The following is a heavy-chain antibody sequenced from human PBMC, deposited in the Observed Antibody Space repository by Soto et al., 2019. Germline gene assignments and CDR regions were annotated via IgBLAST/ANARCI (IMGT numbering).Heavy chain of an antibody. J-gene: IGHJ6*03. V-gene: IGHV1-69*02. CDR1: GGTFSSYT. CDR3: AIGGYSSSEGGDYYYVDV. Sequence: GASVKVSCKASGGTFSSYTISWVRQAPGQGLEWMGRIIPILGIANYAQKFQGRVTITADKSTSTAYMELSSLRSEDTAVYYCAIGGYSSSEGGDYYYVDVWGKGTTVTVS. CDR2: IIPILGIA. D-gene: IGHD5-12*01.